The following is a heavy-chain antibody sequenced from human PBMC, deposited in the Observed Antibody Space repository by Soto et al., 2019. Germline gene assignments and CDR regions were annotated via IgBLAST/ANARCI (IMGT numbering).Heavy chain of an antibody. V-gene: IGHV1-18*01. CDR1: GYTFTSYG. Sequence: ASGKVCFEGSGYTFTSYGSNWVRRAPGQGLEWMGWISAYNGNTNYAQKLQGRVTMTTDTSPSTAYMELRSLRSDDTAVYYCARLSAMGGWFDPWGQGTLVTVS. CDR2: ISAYNGNT. CDR3: ARLSAMGGWFDP. J-gene: IGHJ5*02. D-gene: IGHD2-2*01.